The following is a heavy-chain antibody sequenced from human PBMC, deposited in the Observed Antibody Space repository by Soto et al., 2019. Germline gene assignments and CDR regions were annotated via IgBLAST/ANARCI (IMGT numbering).Heavy chain of an antibody. CDR3: AKDTIDIVVVVAAESNYYYGMDV. V-gene: IGHV3-30*18. CDR2: ISYDGSNK. J-gene: IGHJ6*02. D-gene: IGHD2-15*01. CDR1: GFTFSSYG. Sequence: GGSLRLSCAASGFTFSSYGMHWVRQAPGKGLEWVAVISYDGSNKYYADSVKGRFTISRDNSKNTLYLQMNSLRAEDTAVYYCAKDTIDIVVVVAAESNYYYGMDVWGQGTTVTVSS.